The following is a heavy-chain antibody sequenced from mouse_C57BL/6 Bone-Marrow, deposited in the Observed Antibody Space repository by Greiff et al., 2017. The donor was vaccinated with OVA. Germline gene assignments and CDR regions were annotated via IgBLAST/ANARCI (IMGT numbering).Heavy chain of an antibody. CDR3: TTFYYGNSYWYFDV. CDR2: IDPENGDT. V-gene: IGHV14-4*01. CDR1: GFNIKDDY. J-gene: IGHJ1*03. Sequence: VQLQQSGAELVRPGASVKLSCTASGFNIKDDYMHWVKQSPEQGLEWIGWIDPENGDTEYASKFQGKATITADTSSNTAYLQLSSLTSEDTAVYYCTTFYYGNSYWYFDVWGTGTTVTVSS. D-gene: IGHD2-1*01.